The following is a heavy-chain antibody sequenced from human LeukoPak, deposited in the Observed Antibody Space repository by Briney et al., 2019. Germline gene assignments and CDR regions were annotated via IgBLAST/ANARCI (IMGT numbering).Heavy chain of an antibody. V-gene: IGHV1-46*01. D-gene: IGHD6-25*01. Sequence: ASVKVSCKASGGTFSSYAISWVRQAPGQGLEWMGIINPSGSSTNYAQKFQGRVTMTTDTSTNTVYMGLSSLRSDDTAVYYCARNLAAGDYWGQGTLVTVSS. CDR3: ARNLAAGDY. CDR2: INPSGSST. J-gene: IGHJ4*02. CDR1: GGTFSSYA.